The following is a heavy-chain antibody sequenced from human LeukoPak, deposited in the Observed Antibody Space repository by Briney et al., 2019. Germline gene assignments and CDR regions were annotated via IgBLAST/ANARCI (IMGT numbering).Heavy chain of an antibody. CDR3: AKYRKRGYSGYGFDY. CDR1: GYTFTSYG. D-gene: IGHD5-12*01. V-gene: IGHV1-18*01. CDR2: ISAYNGNT. J-gene: IGHJ4*02. Sequence: ASVKLSCKASGYTFTSYGISWVRQAPGQGLEWMGWISAYNGNTNYAQKLQGRVTMTTGTSTSTAYMELRSLRSDDTAVYYCAKYRKRGYSGYGFDYWGQGTLVTVSS.